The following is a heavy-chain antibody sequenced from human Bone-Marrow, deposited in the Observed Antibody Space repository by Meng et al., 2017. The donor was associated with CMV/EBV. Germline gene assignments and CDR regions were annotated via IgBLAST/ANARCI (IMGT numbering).Heavy chain of an antibody. CDR3: AKPILTRLSGSYGLEY. V-gene: IGHV3-30*02. CDR2: IRFDGSNR. CDR1: GFTFSSYV. D-gene: IGHD1-26*01. Sequence: GESLKISCAASGFTFSSYVMHWVRQAPGKGLEWVAFIRFDGSNRYYADSVKGRFTISRDNSKNTLYLQMNSLRAEDTAVYYCAKPILTRLSGSYGLEYWGQGTLVTVSS. J-gene: IGHJ4*02.